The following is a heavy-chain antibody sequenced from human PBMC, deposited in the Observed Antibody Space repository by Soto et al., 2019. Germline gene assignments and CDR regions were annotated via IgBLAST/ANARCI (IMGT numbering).Heavy chain of an antibody. Sequence: GGSLRLSCAASGFTFSGYAMIWVRQAPGKGLEWVSLISNSGTSTYYGDSVRGRFTISRDNSKSTLSLQMNSLRAEDTAVYYCVKPLVGTTKSFDSWGQGILVTVSS. J-gene: IGHJ4*02. CDR3: VKPLVGTTKSFDS. CDR2: ISNSGTST. V-gene: IGHV3-23*01. CDR1: GFTFSGYA. D-gene: IGHD1-26*01.